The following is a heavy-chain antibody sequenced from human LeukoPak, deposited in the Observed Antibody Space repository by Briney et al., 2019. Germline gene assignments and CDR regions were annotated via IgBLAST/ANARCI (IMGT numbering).Heavy chain of an antibody. CDR3: ARGRELRSYFDY. D-gene: IGHD1-26*01. J-gene: IGHJ4*02. CDR2: ISAYNGNT. Sequence: APVKVSCKASGYTFTSYDINWVRQATGQGLEWMGWISAYNGNTNYAQKLQGRATMTTDTSTSTAYMELRSLRSDDTAVYYCARGRELRSYFDYWGQGTLVTVSS. CDR1: GYTFTSYD. V-gene: IGHV1-18*01.